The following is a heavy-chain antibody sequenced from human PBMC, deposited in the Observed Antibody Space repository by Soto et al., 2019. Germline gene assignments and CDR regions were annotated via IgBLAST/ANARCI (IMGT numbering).Heavy chain of an antibody. D-gene: IGHD7-27*01. V-gene: IGHV3-53*01. CDR2: IYSGGST. Sequence: GGSLRLSCAASGFTVSSNYMSWFRQAPGKGLEWVSVIYSGGSTYYADSVKGRFTISRDNSKNTLYLQMNSLRAEDTAVYYCARDTDPGLYGMDVWGQGTTVTVSS. CDR1: GFTVSSNY. CDR3: ARDTDPGLYGMDV. J-gene: IGHJ6*02.